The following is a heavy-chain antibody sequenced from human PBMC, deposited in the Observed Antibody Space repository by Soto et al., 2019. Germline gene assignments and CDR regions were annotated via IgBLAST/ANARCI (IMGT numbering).Heavy chain of an antibody. CDR2: IYSGGST. D-gene: IGHD4-4*01. Sequence: GGSLRLSCAASGLSVSSNYMSWVRQAPTKGLEWVSVIYSGGSTYYADSVKGRFTISRDNSKSTVYLQMNSLRAEDTAVYYCARTAYDYSPFDYWGQGTLVTVSS. V-gene: IGHV3-66*01. CDR1: GLSVSSNY. CDR3: ARTAYDYSPFDY. J-gene: IGHJ4*02.